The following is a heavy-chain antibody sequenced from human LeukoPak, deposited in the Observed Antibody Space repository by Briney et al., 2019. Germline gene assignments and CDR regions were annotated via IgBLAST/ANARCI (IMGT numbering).Heavy chain of an antibody. V-gene: IGHV3-7*01. CDR2: IKQDGSEK. Sequence: GGSLRLSCAASGFTFSNYWMSWARQAPGKGLEWVANIKQDGSEKYYVDSVKGRFTISRDNAKDSLYLQMDSLRAEDTAVYYCARTTGIDWYFDYWGQGTLVTVSS. CDR3: ARTTGIDWYFDY. J-gene: IGHJ4*02. D-gene: IGHD1-1*01. CDR1: GFTFSNYW.